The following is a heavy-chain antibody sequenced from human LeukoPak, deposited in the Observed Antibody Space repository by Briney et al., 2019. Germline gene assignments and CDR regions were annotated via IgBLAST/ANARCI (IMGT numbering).Heavy chain of an antibody. Sequence: GGSLRLSCAASGFTFSSYWMSWVRQAPGKGLEWVANIKQDGSEKYYVDSVKGRFTISRDNAKNSLYLQMNRLRAEDTAVYYCAKGLPVSDFWSGNGYYYGMDVWGQGTTVTVS. CDR3: AKGLPVSDFWSGNGYYYGMDV. D-gene: IGHD3-3*01. J-gene: IGHJ6*02. CDR2: IKQDGSEK. CDR1: GFTFSSYW. V-gene: IGHV3-7*03.